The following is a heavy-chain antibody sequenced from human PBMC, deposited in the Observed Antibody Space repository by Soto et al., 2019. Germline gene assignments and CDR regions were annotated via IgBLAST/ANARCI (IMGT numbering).Heavy chain of an antibody. Sequence: EVQLVESGGGLVQPGGSLRLSCAASGFTFSSYSMNWVRQAPGKGLEWVSYISSSSSTIYYADSVKGRFTISRDNAKNSLYLQMNSLRAEDTAVYYCASYTYYYIDVWGKGTTVTVSS. CDR3: ASYTYYYIDV. V-gene: IGHV3-48*01. CDR2: ISSSSSTI. J-gene: IGHJ6*03. CDR1: GFTFSSYS.